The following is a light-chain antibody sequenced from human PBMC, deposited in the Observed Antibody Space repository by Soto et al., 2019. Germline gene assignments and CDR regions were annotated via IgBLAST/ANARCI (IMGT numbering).Light chain of an antibody. CDR2: AAS. CDR1: QDINIW. V-gene: IGKV1-12*01. CDR3: QQTNSFPLT. Sequence: DLRMTQSPSSVSASVGDRVTITCRASQDINIWLAWYQQNPGKAPKLLIYAASTLQSGVPSRFSGSGSGTDFTLTITRLQPEDFATYYCQQTNSFPLTFGGGTKVELK. J-gene: IGKJ4*01.